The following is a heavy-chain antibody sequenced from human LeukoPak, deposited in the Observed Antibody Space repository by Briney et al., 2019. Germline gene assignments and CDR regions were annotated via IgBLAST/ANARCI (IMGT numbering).Heavy chain of an antibody. CDR2: IYYSGST. CDR1: GGSISGSY. J-gene: IGHJ4*02. CDR3: ARATNYAILTGYNYFDY. V-gene: IGHV4-59*01. D-gene: IGHD3-9*01. Sequence: SETLSLTCTVSGGSISGSYWSWIRQPPGKGLEWIGYIYYSGSTNYNPSLKSRVTISVDTSQNQFSLKLSSVTAADTAVYYCARATNYAILTGYNYFDYWGQGTLVTVSS.